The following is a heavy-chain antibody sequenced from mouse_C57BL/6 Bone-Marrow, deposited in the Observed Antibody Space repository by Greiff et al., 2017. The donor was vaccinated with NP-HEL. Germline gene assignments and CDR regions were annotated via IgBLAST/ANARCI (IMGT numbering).Heavy chain of an antibody. V-gene: IGHV1-81*01. Sequence: QVQLQQSGAELARPGASVKLSCKASGYTFTSYGISWVKQRTGQGLEWIGEIYPRSGNTYYNEKFKGKATLTADKSSSTAYMELRSLTSEDSAVYFCASNWLFAYWGQGTLVTVSA. CDR2: IYPRSGNT. J-gene: IGHJ3*01. CDR3: ASNWLFAY. CDR1: GYTFTSYG. D-gene: IGHD4-1*02.